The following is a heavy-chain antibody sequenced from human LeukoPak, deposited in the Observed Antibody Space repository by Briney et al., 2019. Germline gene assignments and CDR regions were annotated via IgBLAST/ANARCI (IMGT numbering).Heavy chain of an antibody. CDR2: ISGSGGST. V-gene: IGHV3-23*01. J-gene: IGHJ4*02. D-gene: IGHD3-16*01. CDR3: ARERGSKHYDF. Sequence: GGSLRLSCAASGFTFSSYAMSWVRQAPGKGLEWVSAISGSGGSTYYADSVKGRFTISRDNSKNTLYLQMDSLRAEDMALYYCARERGSKHYDFWGQGTLVTVSS. CDR1: GFTFSSYA.